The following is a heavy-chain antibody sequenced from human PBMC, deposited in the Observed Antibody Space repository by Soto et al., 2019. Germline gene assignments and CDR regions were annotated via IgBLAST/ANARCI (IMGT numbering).Heavy chain of an antibody. J-gene: IGHJ4*02. V-gene: IGHV3-30*18. CDR1: GFTFSSYG. CDR2: ISYDGSNK. D-gene: IGHD4-17*01. Sequence: QVQLVESGGGVVQPGRSLRLSCAGSGFTFSSYGMHWVRQAPGKGLEWVAVISYDGSNKYYADSVKGRFTISRDNSKNTLYLQMNSLRAEDTAVYYCAKDQTDYGDYPYFDYWGQGTLVTVSS. CDR3: AKDQTDYGDYPYFDY.